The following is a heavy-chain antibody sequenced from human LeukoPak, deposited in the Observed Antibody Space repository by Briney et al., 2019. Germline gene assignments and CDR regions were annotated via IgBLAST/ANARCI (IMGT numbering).Heavy chain of an antibody. Sequence: GRSLRLSCATSGFTFDDYAMHWVRQAPGKGLEWVSGISWNSGSIGYADSVKGRFTISRDNAKNSLYLQMNSLRAEDTAVYYCARDAMVRGVIIYWGQGTLVTVSS. D-gene: IGHD3-10*01. CDR1: GFTFDDYA. CDR2: ISWNSGSI. CDR3: ARDAMVRGVIIY. J-gene: IGHJ4*02. V-gene: IGHV3-9*01.